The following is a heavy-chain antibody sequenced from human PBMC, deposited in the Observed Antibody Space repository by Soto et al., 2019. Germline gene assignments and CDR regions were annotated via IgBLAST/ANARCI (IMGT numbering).Heavy chain of an antibody. CDR1: GGSISSYY. J-gene: IGHJ4*02. Sequence: KASETLSLTCTVSGGSISSYYWSWIRQPPGKGLEWIGYIYYSGSTNYNPSLKSRVTISVDTSKNQFSLKLSSVTAVDTAVYYCARVTDYDILTGSGFDYWGQGTLVTVSS. CDR3: ARVTDYDILTGSGFDY. D-gene: IGHD3-9*01. CDR2: IYYSGST. V-gene: IGHV4-59*01.